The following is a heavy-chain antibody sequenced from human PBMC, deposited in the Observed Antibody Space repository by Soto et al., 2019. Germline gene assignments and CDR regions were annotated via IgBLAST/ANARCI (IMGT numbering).Heavy chain of an antibody. CDR3: ARRAGGDFWSGQTNYFDY. CDR1: GGTFSSYA. D-gene: IGHD3-3*01. J-gene: IGHJ4*02. V-gene: IGHV1-69*13. CDR2: IIPIFGTA. Sequence: SVKVSCKASGGTFSSYAISWVRQAPGQGLEWMGGIIPIFGTANYAQKFQGRVTITADESTSTAYMELSSLRSEDTAVYYCARRAGGDFWSGQTNYFDYWGQGTLVTVS.